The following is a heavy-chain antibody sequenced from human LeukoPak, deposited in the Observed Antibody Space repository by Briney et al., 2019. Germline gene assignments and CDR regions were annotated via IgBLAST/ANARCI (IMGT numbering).Heavy chain of an antibody. Sequence: SETLSLTCTVSGGSISSSSYYWGWIRQPPEKGLEWIGYIYYSGSTNYNPSLKSRVTISVDTSKNQFSLKLSSVNAADTAVYYCARSGYSYGADAFDIWGQGTMVTVSS. V-gene: IGHV4-61*05. CDR3: ARSGYSYGADAFDI. D-gene: IGHD5-18*01. CDR1: GGSISSSSYY. CDR2: IYYSGST. J-gene: IGHJ3*02.